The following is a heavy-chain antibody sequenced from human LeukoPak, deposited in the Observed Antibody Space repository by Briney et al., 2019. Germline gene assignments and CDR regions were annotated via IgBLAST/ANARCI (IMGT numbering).Heavy chain of an antibody. Sequence: GRSLRLSCAASGFTFSSYAMHWVRQAPGKGLEWVAVISYDGSNKYYADSVRGRFTISRDNSKNTLYLQMNSLRAEDTAVYYCAREALRYFDWLPPECYFDYWGQGTLVTVSS. V-gene: IGHV3-30*04. J-gene: IGHJ4*02. D-gene: IGHD3-9*01. CDR3: AREALRYFDWLPPECYFDY. CDR2: ISYDGSNK. CDR1: GFTFSSYA.